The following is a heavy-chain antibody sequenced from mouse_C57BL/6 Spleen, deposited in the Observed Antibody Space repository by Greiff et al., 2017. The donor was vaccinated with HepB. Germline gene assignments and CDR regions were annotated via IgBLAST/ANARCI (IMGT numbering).Heavy chain of an antibody. CDR1: GYTFTSYW. Sequence: VKLQQSGTELVKPGASVKLSCKASGYTFTSYWMHWVKQRPGQGLEWIGNINPSNGGTNYNEKFKSKATLTVDKSSSTAYMQLSSLTSEDSAVYYCASVYYDYDERFAYWGQGTLVTVSA. CDR3: ASVYYDYDERFAY. J-gene: IGHJ3*01. CDR2: INPSNGGT. V-gene: IGHV1-53*01. D-gene: IGHD2-4*01.